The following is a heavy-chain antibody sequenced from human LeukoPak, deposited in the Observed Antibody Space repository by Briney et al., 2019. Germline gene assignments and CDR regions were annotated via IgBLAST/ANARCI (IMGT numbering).Heavy chain of an antibody. CDR1: GYSFTSYW. D-gene: IGHD3-3*01. Sequence: GESLKISCKGSGYSFTSYWIGWVRQMPGKGLEWMGIIYPGDSDTRYSPSFQGQVTISADKSISTAYLQWSSLKASDTAMYYCASGANDFWSGYMGGFDYWGQGTLVTVSS. J-gene: IGHJ4*02. CDR3: ASGANDFWSGYMGGFDY. CDR2: IYPGDSDT. V-gene: IGHV5-51*01.